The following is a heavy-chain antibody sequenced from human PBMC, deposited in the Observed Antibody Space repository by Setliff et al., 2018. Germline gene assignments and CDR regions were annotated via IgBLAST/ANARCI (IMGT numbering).Heavy chain of an antibody. D-gene: IGHD6-6*01. Sequence: ASVKVSCKASGGTFSSYGISWVRQAPGQGLEWMGWINAGNGHTKYSQEIQGRLTIITDESTNTAFMQLSSLRSDDTAVYYCVREGVDRRSSTDYRYYMDVWGKGTTVTVSS. CDR3: VREGVDRRSSTDYRYYMDV. CDR2: INAGNGHT. J-gene: IGHJ6*03. CDR1: GGTFSSYG. V-gene: IGHV1-18*01.